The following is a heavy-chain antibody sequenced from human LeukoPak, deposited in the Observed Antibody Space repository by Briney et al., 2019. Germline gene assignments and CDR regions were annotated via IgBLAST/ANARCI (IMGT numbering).Heavy chain of an antibody. V-gene: IGHV3-23*01. J-gene: IGHJ4*02. Sequence: FTFSSYAMXWVRQAPGKGLEXVSSITSSGGATYYADSVKGGLTISRDNYDNTLYMQMKSLRAGGTAVYYCAKDRPNYYGSNGHYYKLNGDCWGQGTLVTVSS. D-gene: IGHD3-22*01. CDR3: AKDRPNYYGSNGHYYKLNGDC. CDR1: FTFSSYA. CDR2: ITSSGGAT.